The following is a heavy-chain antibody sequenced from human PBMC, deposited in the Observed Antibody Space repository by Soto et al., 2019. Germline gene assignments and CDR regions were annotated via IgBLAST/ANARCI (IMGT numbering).Heavy chain of an antibody. J-gene: IGHJ6*02. CDR2: IIPIFGTA. CDR1: GGTFSSYA. CDR3: ARGVRLAGYCSGGSCESPYYYYYGMDV. V-gene: IGHV1-69*06. D-gene: IGHD2-15*01. Sequence: ASVKVSCKASGGTFSSYAISWVRQAPGQGLEWMGGIIPIFGTANYAQKFQGRVTITADKSTSTAYMELSSLRSEDTAVYYCARGVRLAGYCSGGSCESPYYYYYGMDVWGQGTTVTVSS.